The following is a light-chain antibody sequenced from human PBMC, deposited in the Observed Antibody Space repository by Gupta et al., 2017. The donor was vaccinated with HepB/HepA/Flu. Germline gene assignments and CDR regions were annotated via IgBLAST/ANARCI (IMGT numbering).Light chain of an antibody. CDR3: QQYNSYRWT. CDR2: KAS. CDR1: QSISSW. Sequence: DIQVTQSPSTLSASVGDRVTMTCRASQSISSWLAWYQQKSVKAPKVLIYKASRLESGVPSRFGGSGSGTEFTLTISRLQPDDFATYYCQQYNSYRWTFGQGTKVEIK. V-gene: IGKV1-5*03. J-gene: IGKJ1*01.